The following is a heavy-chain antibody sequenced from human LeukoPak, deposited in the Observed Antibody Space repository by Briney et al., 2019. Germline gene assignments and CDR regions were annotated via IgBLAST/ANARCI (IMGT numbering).Heavy chain of an antibody. V-gene: IGHV4-59*01. J-gene: IGHJ6*03. Sequence: SETLSLTCTVSGGSISSYYWSWIRQPPGKGLEWIGYIYYSGSTNYNPSLKSRVTISVDTSKNQFSLKLSSVTAADTAVYYCARDRGYSYGDKYYYYYYMDVWGKGTTVTVSS. CDR1: GGSISSYY. CDR3: ARDRGYSYGDKYYYYYYMDV. D-gene: IGHD5-18*01. CDR2: IYYSGST.